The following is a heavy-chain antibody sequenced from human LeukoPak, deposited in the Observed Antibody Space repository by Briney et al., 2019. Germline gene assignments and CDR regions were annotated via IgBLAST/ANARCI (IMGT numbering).Heavy chain of an antibody. Sequence: SVKVSCKASGGTFSSYAISWVRQAPGQGLEWMGGIIPIFGTANYAQKFQGRVTITADESTSTAYMELSSLRSEDTAVYYCAGGAKKDIVVVPPYVWGKGTTVTVSS. CDR3: AGGAKKDIVVVPPYV. CDR1: GGTFSSYA. V-gene: IGHV1-69*13. CDR2: IIPIFGTA. D-gene: IGHD2-2*01. J-gene: IGHJ6*04.